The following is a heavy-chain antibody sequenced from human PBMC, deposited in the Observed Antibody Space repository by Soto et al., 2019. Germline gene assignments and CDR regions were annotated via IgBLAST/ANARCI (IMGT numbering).Heavy chain of an antibody. CDR1: GFTFSSDW. CDR3: ARENHPWFDP. J-gene: IGHJ5*02. V-gene: IGHV3-21*01. CDR2: ISTGGTDT. Sequence: PGGSLRLSCAASGFTFSSDWMHWVRQAPGKGLEWVSRISTGGTDTNYADSVEGRFTISRNNANNILFLQMNSLRAEDTAVYYCARENHPWFDPWGQGTPVTVSS.